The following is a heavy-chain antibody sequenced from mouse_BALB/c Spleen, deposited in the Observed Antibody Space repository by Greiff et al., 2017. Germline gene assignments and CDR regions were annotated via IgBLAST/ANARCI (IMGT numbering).Heavy chain of an antibody. Sequence: VQLQQSGAELVKPGASVKLSCKASGYTFTSYYMYWVKQRPGQGLEWIGEINPSNGGTNFNEKFKSKATLTVDKSSSTAYMQLSSLTSEDSAVYYCTLYYRYDGFAYWGQGTLVTVSA. CDR1: GYTFTSYY. D-gene: IGHD2-14*01. CDR3: TLYYRYDGFAY. V-gene: IGHV1S81*02. CDR2: INPSNGGT. J-gene: IGHJ3*01.